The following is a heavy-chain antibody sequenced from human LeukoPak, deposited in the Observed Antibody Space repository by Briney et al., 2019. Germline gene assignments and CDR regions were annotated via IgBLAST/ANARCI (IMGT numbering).Heavy chain of an antibody. CDR1: GFTFSGYS. J-gene: IGHJ4*02. D-gene: IGHD4-17*01. V-gene: IGHV3-21*01. CDR2: ISTTSDYI. CDR3: ARDGSYGSPLDY. Sequence: GGSLRLSCAASGFTFSGYSMNWVRQAPGKGLEWVSSISTTSDYIHYADSLKGRVAISRDKAKNSLYLQMNSLRAEDTAVYYCARDGSYGSPLDYWGQGTLVTVSS.